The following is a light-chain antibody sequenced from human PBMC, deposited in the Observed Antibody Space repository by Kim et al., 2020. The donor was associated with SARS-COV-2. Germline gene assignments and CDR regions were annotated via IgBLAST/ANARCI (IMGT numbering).Light chain of an antibody. CDR3: QQSYSSPLT. CDR2: SAS. Sequence: ASVGDRVTITCRASQTISRSLNWYQQKPGIAPDLLIYSASSLQSGVPSRFNGSGSGTEFSLTISSLQPEDFATYYCQQSYSSPLTFGGGTKVDIK. CDR1: QTISRS. J-gene: IGKJ4*01. V-gene: IGKV1-39*01.